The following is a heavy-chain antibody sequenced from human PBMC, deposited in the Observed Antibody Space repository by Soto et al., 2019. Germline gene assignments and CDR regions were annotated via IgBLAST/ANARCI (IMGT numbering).Heavy chain of an antibody. CDR3: ARGLGSSPTNY. CDR1: GGCVRVYY. Sequence: KPSETLSRTCTIAGGCVRVYYWSCIRQCTGQGLEWMGYIYASGSPYYNPSLRSRVTISADTSKNQISLKLTSPTAADTAVPYCARGLGSSPTNYSGRGTML. J-gene: IGHJ4*02. V-gene: IGHV4-59*02. CDR2: IYASGSP. D-gene: IGHD6-19*01.